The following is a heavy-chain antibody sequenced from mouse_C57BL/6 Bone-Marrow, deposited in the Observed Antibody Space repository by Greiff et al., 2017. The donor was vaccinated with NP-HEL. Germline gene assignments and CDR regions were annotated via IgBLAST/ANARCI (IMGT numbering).Heavy chain of an antibody. CDR3: TRWRYYYGRRAMDY. J-gene: IGHJ4*01. CDR2: IYPGNSDT. CDR1: GYTFTSYW. Sequence: EVQLQQSGTVLARPGASVKMSCKTSGYTFTSYWMHWVKQRPGQGLEWIGAIYPGNSDTSYNQKFKGKAKLTAVTSASTAYMELSSLTNEDSAVYYCTRWRYYYGRRAMDYWGQGTSVTVSS. V-gene: IGHV1-5*01. D-gene: IGHD1-1*01.